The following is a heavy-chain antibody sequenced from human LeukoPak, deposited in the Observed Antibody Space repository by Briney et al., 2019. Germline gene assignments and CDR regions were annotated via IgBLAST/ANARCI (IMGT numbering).Heavy chain of an antibody. CDR3: AKYRLDANYYGSTFDI. D-gene: IGHD3-10*01. Sequence: GGSLRLSCEASGFAFINYAMSWVRQVTGKGLEWVSSISGSDGSTYYADSVKGRFTISRDNSKSALYLQMNSLRAEDTAVYYCAKYRLDANYYGSTFDIWGQGTMVTVSS. CDR2: ISGSDGST. J-gene: IGHJ3*02. V-gene: IGHV3-23*01. CDR1: GFAFINYA.